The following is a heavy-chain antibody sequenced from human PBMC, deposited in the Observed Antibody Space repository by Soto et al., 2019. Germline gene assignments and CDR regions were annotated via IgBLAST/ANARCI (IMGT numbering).Heavy chain of an antibody. D-gene: IGHD4-17*01. CDR2: ISAYNGNT. Sequence: ASVKVSCKASGYTFTSYGISWVRQAPGQGLEWMGWISAYNGNTNYAQKLQGRVTMTTDTSTSTAYMELRSLRSDDTAVYYCARDPHDYGDYEYYYGMDVWGQGTTVTVSS. J-gene: IGHJ6*02. CDR1: GYTFTSYG. V-gene: IGHV1-18*01. CDR3: ARDPHDYGDYEYYYGMDV.